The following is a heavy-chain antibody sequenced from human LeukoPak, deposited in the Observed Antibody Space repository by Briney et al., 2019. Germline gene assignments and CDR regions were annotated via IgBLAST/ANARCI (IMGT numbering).Heavy chain of an antibody. V-gene: IGHV1-46*01. D-gene: IGHD3-16*01. J-gene: IGHJ4*02. CDR2: ISPSGSSI. Sequence: ASVKVSCKASGYIFTSYYMHWVRQAPGQGLEWIGIISPSGSSITYAQKFQGRVTMTRDMSTSTVYMELSSLRSEDTAVYFCARGGSRSPRDAFDIWGQGTLVTVSS. CDR1: GYIFTSYY. CDR3: ARGGSRSPRDAFDI.